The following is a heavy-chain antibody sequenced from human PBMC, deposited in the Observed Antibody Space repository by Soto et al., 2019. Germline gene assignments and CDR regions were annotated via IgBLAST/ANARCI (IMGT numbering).Heavy chain of an antibody. J-gene: IGHJ6*02. CDR1: GFTFSSYG. V-gene: IGHV3-33*01. Sequence: QVQVVESGGGVVQPGGSLRLSCAVSGFTFSSYGMHWVRQAPGKGLEWVALTWYDGGNKYYADSVKGRFSISRDNSKNMLYLQINSLRDEDTAVYYCVRASGYNGYDYVYYYGMDVWGQGTTVTVSS. D-gene: IGHD5-12*01. CDR3: VRASGYNGYDYVYYYGMDV. CDR2: TWYDGGNK.